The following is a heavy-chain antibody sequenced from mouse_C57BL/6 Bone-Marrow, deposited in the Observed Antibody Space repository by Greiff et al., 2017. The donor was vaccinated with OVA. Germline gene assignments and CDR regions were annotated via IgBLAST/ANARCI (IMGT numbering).Heavy chain of an antibody. CDR3: AREGWLRLFDY. J-gene: IGHJ2*01. CDR1: GYTFTSYW. V-gene: IGHV1-69*01. CDR2: IDPSDSYT. Sequence: VQLQQSGAELVMPGASVKLSCKASGYTFTSYWMHWVKQRPGQGLEWIGEIDPSDSYTNYNQKFKGKSTLTVDKSSSTAYMQLSSLTSEDSAVYYCAREGWLRLFDYWGQGTTLTVSS. D-gene: IGHD2-2*01.